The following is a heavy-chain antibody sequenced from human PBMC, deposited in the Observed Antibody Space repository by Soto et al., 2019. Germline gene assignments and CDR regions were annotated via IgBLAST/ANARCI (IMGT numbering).Heavy chain of an antibody. CDR2: IIPIFGTA. CDR3: AREINTDYFFYGMDV. V-gene: IGHV1-69*13. D-gene: IGHD5-18*01. J-gene: IGHJ6*02. Sequence: SVKVSCKASGGTFSSYAISWVRQAPGQGLEWMGGIIPIFGTANYAQKFQGRVTITADESTSTAYMELSSLRSEDTAVHYCAREINTDYFFYGMDVWGQGTTVTVS. CDR1: GGTFSSYA.